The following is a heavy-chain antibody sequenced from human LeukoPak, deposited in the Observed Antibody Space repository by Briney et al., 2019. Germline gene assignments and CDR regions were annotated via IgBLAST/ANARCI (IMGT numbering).Heavy chain of an antibody. CDR1: GFAFSDRY. V-gene: IGHV3-72*01. Sequence: AGGSLRLSCVASGFAFSDRYMDWVRQAPGKGLEWIGRIRDKANSYTAEYAASVKGRFTISRDDSENSLYLQMSSLKTEDTAVYYXATXSXXXXXFDSXGXGXLVTVS. CDR3: ATXSXXXXXFDS. CDR2: IRDKANSYTA. J-gene: IGHJ4*02.